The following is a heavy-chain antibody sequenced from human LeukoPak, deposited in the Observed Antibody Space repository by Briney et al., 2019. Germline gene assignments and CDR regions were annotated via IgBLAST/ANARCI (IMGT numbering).Heavy chain of an antibody. Sequence: SGGSLRLSCAASRFTFSVHWMHWVHQAPGKGLEWVSRINPDESDKAYADSVKGRFTISRDNSKNTLYLQMNSLRAEDTAVYYCAKDRPTWPIDYWGQGTLVTVSS. D-gene: IGHD5-12*01. J-gene: IGHJ4*02. CDR1: RFTFSVHW. CDR3: AKDRPTWPIDY. V-gene: IGHV3-74*01. CDR2: INPDESDK.